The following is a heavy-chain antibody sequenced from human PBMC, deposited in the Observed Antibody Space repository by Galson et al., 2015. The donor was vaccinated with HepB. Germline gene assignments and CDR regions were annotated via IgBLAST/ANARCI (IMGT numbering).Heavy chain of an antibody. D-gene: IGHD3-10*01. CDR1: GFTFSNAW. CDR2: IKSKTDGGTT. J-gene: IGHJ6*02. Sequence: SLRLSCAASGFTFSNAWMSWVRQAPGKGLEWVGRIKSKTDGGTTDYAAPVKGRFTISRDDSKNTLYLQMNSLKTEDTAVYYCTTDLVTLGRLLWFGESDYYYYGMDIWGQGTTVTVSS. CDR3: TTDLVTLGRLLWFGESDYYYYGMDI. V-gene: IGHV3-15*01.